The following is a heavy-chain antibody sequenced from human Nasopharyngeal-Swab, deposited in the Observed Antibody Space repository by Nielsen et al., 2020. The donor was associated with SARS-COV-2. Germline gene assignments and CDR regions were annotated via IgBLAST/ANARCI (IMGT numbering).Heavy chain of an antibody. Sequence: WVRQAPGQGLEWMGGIIPIFGTANYAQKFQGRVTITADESTSTAYMELSSLRSEDTAVYYCARSRARTQYDFWSGYYYYGMDVWGQGTTVTVSS. D-gene: IGHD3-3*01. CDR2: IIPIFGTA. V-gene: IGHV1-69*01. CDR3: ARSRARTQYDFWSGYYYYGMDV. J-gene: IGHJ6*02.